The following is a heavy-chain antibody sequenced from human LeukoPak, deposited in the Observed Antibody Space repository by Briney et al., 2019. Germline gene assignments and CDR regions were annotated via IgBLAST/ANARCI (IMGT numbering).Heavy chain of an antibody. D-gene: IGHD4-17*01. CDR3: ARVDGDTEYYYYYMDV. Sequence: GGSLRLSCAASGFTVSSNYMSWVRQAPGKGLEWVSVIYSGGSTYYADSVKGRFTISRDNSKNTLYLQANSLRAEDTAVYYCARVDGDTEYYYYYMDVWGKGTTVTISS. J-gene: IGHJ6*03. CDR1: GFTVSSNY. V-gene: IGHV3-66*01. CDR2: IYSGGST.